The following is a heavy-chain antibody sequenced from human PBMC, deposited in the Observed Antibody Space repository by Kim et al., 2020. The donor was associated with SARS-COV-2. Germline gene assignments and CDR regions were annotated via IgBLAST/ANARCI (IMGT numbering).Heavy chain of an antibody. D-gene: IGHD2-21*02. CDR1: GFTFGSYE. V-gene: IGHV3-48*03. Sequence: GSLRLSCAASGFTFGSYEMNWVRQAPGKGLEWISYISSSSSTIYYVDSVKGRFTISRDNAKSSLFLQMNSLRAEDTAVYYCARGYCGSDCYSFFWYWGQVTSVTVSS. CDR2: ISSSSSTI. J-gene: IGHJ1*01. CDR3: ARGYCGSDCYSFFWY.